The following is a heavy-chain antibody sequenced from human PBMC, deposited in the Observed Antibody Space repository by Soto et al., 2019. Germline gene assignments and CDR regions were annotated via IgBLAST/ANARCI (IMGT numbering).Heavy chain of an antibody. CDR2: IYHSGST. CDR1: GGSISSNNW. V-gene: IGHV4-4*02. CDR3: ARAFWSGYYIYFDY. J-gene: IGHJ4*02. Sequence: QVQLQESGPGLVKPSGTLSLTCAVSGGSISSNNWWSWVRQPPGKGLEWIGEIYHSGSTNYNPSLKSRVTISVAKSKNQFSLKLSSVTAADTAVYYCARAFWSGYYIYFDYWGQGTLVTVSS. D-gene: IGHD3-3*01.